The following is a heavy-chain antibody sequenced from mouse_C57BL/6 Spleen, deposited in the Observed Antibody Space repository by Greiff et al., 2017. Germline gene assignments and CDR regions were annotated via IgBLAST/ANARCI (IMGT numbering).Heavy chain of an antibody. Sequence: VQLQQSGPGLVQPSQSLSITCTVSGFSLTSYGVHWVRQSPGKGLEWLGVIWSGGSTAYNAAFISRLSISKDNSKSQVFFKMNSLQADDTAIYYCARMGLPWYFDVWGTGTTVTVSS. V-gene: IGHV2-2*01. CDR1: GFSLTSYG. D-gene: IGHD4-1*01. CDR2: IWSGGST. CDR3: ARMGLPWYFDV. J-gene: IGHJ1*03.